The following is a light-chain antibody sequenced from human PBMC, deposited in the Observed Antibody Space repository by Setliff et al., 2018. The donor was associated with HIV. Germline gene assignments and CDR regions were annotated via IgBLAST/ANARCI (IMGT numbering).Light chain of an antibody. CDR2: NAS. V-gene: IGLV2-23*01. CDR3: CSYAGGDTWI. CDR1: NTNIGNYES. J-gene: IGLJ2*01. Sequence: SVLTQPASVSGSPGQSITISCTGSNTNIGNYESVSWYQQHPGEVPKLFIYNASKRPSGVSSRFSGSKSGNTASLTISGLQAEDEADYYCCSYAGGDTWIFGGGTKVTVL.